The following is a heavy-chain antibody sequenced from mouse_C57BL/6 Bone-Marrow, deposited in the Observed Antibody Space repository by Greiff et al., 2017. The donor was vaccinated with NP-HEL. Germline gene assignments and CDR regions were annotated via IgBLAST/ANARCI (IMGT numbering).Heavy chain of an antibody. CDR1: GYTFTSYW. CDR2: IDPSDSET. D-gene: IGHD1-1*01. Sequence: QVQLKQPGAELVRPGSSVKLSCKASGYTFTSYWMHWVKQRPIQGLEWIGNIDPSDSETHYNQKFKDKATLTVDKSSSTAYMQLSSLTSEDSAVYYCARAGPLTTVVARNYAMDYWGQGTSVTVSS. V-gene: IGHV1-52*01. J-gene: IGHJ4*01. CDR3: ARAGPLTTVVARNYAMDY.